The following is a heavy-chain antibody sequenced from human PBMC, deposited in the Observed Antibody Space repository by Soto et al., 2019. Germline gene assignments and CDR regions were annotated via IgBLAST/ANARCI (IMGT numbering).Heavy chain of an antibody. V-gene: IGHV1-69*13. J-gene: IGHJ6*02. CDR3: ARPVARKKYYYYYYGMDV. CDR2: IIPIFGTA. Sequence: SVKVSCKASGGTFSSYAISWVRRAPGQGLEWTGGIIPIFGTANYAQKFQGRVTITADESTSTAYMELSSLRSEDTAVYYFARPVARKKYYYYYYGMDVWGQGTTVTVSS. D-gene: IGHD6-19*01. CDR1: GGTFSSYA.